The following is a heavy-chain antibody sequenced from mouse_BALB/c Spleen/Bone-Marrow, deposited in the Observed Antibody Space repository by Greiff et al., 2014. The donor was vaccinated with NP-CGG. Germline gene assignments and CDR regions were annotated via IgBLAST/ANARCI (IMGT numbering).Heavy chain of an antibody. V-gene: IGHV1-9*01. CDR3: ARELGLRLAY. D-gene: IGHD3-1*01. Sequence: VKLQESGAELMKPGASVKISCKTSGYTFSSYWIEWVKQRPGHGLEWIREILPGSGSTNSNEKFKGKATFTADTSSNTAYMQLSSLTSEDSAVYYCARELGLRLAYWGQGTLVTVSA. J-gene: IGHJ3*01. CDR1: GYTFSSYW. CDR2: ILPGSGST.